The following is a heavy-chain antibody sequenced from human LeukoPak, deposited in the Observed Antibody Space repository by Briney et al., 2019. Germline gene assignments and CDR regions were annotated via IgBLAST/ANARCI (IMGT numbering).Heavy chain of an antibody. CDR1: GGSISSYF. CDR3: ARRLGCGGDCFNDAFDI. J-gene: IGHJ3*02. D-gene: IGHD2-21*02. V-gene: IGHV4-59*01. CDR2: TYYSGST. Sequence: SETLSLTCTVSGGSISSYFWSWIRQPPGKGLEWIGYTYYSGSTKYNPSLRSRVTISVDTSKNQFSLKLSSVTAADTAVYYCARRLGCGGDCFNDAFDIWGQGTMVTVSS.